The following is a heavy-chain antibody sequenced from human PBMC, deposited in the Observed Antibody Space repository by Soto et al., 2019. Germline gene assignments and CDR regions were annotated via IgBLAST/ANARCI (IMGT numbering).Heavy chain of an antibody. D-gene: IGHD5-18*01. CDR2: ISGSGGST. J-gene: IGHJ4*02. Sequence: PGGSLRLSCAASGFTFSSYAMSWVRQAPGKGLEWVSAISGSGGSTYYADSVKGRFTISRDNSKNTLYLQMNSLRAEDTAVYYCAKSVRGYSYGYPLFDYWGQRTLVTASS. CDR1: GFTFSSYA. CDR3: AKSVRGYSYGYPLFDY. V-gene: IGHV3-23*01.